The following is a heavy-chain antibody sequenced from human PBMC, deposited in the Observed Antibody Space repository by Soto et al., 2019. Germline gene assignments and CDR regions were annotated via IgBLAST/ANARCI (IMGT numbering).Heavy chain of an antibody. CDR2: IKQDGSDK. V-gene: IGHV3-7*01. J-gene: IGHJ3*01. CDR1: GFTFSSSW. CDR3: ARTSSFAAAV. Sequence: EVQLVESGGGLVQPGGSLRLSCVASGFTFSSSWMSWVRQAPGKGLEWVANIKQDGSDKYYVDSVEGRFTISRDNAKNSLYLQMNSLRAEGTAVYSCARTSSFAAAVWGQGTMVIVSS. D-gene: IGHD6-13*01.